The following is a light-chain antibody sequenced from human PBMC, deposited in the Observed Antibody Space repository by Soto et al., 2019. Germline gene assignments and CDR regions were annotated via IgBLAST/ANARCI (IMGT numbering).Light chain of an antibody. CDR1: QSVRSN. CDR2: GAS. CDR3: HQYDNWFPFT. V-gene: IGKV3-15*01. J-gene: IGKJ5*01. Sequence: EIVMTQSPATLSVSPGERATLSCRASQSVRSNLGWYQQKPGQAPGLLIYGASTRATGIPARFSGSGSGTEFTLTISSLQSQDSAVYYCHQYDNWFPFTFGQGTRLEIK.